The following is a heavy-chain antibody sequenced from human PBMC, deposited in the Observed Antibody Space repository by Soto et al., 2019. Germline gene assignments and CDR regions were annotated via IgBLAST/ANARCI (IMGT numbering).Heavy chain of an antibody. V-gene: IGHV4-59*01. CDR2: IYYGGNT. CDR1: GGSISGYF. CDR3: ARSSSGYRFDP. D-gene: IGHD6-25*01. Sequence: TETLSLTCTVSGGSISGYFWTWIRQPPGKGLEWIGYIYYGGNTNYNPSLKSRVAISLDTSKNHFSLKLNSVTAADTAVYYCARSSSGYRFDPWGQGTLVTVSS. J-gene: IGHJ5*02.